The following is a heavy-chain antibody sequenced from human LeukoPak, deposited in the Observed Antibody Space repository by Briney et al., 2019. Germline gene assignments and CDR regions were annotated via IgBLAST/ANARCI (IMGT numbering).Heavy chain of an antibody. CDR1: GFTFSSYA. V-gene: IGHV3-64D*09. J-gene: IGHJ4*02. CDR3: VKTDQYYYGSGTYWDY. D-gene: IGHD3-10*01. CDR2: ISSNGGST. Sequence: GGSLRLSCSASGFTFSSYAMFWVRQAPGKGLKYVSAISSNGGSTHYADSVKGRFTISRDNSKNRMYLQMSSLRTEDTAVYYCVKTDQYYYGSGTYWDYWGQGTLVTVSS.